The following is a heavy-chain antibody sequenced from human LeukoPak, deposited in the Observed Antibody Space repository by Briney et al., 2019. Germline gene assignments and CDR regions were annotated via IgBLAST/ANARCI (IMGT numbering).Heavy chain of an antibody. J-gene: IGHJ5*02. CDR2: IYSDGST. D-gene: IGHD2-15*01. Sequence: PGGSLRLSCAASGFTVSSDYMNWVRQAPGKGLEWVSVIYSDGSTYYADSVKGRFTISRDKSKNTLYLQLNRLRAEDTAVYFCARQSGGPYNWFDPWGQGTLVTVSS. CDR1: GFTVSSDY. CDR3: ARQSGGPYNWFDP. V-gene: IGHV3-66*04.